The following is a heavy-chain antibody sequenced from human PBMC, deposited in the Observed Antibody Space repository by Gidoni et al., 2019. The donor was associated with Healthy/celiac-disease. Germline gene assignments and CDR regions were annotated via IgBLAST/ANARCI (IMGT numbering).Heavy chain of an antibody. J-gene: IGHJ4*02. D-gene: IGHD4-17*01. V-gene: IGHV3-30*18. Sequence: QVQLVESGGGVVKPGRSLRPSCAAPGLPFTSYGMHWVRQAPGKGLEWVAVISYDGSNKYYADSVKGRFTISRDNSKNTLYLQMNSLRAEDTAVYYCAKELGDYAIEGTPFDYWGQGTLVTVSS. CDR3: AKELGDYAIEGTPFDY. CDR1: GLPFTSYG. CDR2: ISYDGSNK.